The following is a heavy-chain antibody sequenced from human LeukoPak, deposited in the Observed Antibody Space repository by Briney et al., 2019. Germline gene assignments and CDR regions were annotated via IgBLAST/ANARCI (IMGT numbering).Heavy chain of an antibody. CDR1: GGSISSGDYY. V-gene: IGHV4-30-4*01. CDR3: ARVGYSYGYAFDY. Sequence: NPSQTLSLTCTVSGGSISSGDYYWSWIRQPPGKGLEWIGYIYYSGSTYYNPSLKSRVTISVDTYKNQFSLKLGSVTAADTAVYYCARVGYSYGYAFDYWGQGTLVTVSS. CDR2: IYYSGST. J-gene: IGHJ4*02. D-gene: IGHD5-18*01.